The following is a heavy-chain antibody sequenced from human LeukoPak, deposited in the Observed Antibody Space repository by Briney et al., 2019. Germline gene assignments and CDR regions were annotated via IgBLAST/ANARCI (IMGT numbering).Heavy chain of an antibody. CDR3: ARDTLYDVWRGSYPAFDY. D-gene: IGHD3-3*01. J-gene: IGHJ4*02. CDR1: GFTFSSYT. V-gene: IGHV3-48*04. Sequence: GGSLRLSCAASGFTFSSYTMNWVRQAPGEGLEWVAYISATGNTVYYADSVKGRFTISRDNAKNSLYLEMNSLRAEDTAVYYCARDTLYDVWRGSYPAFDYWGQGTLVTVSS. CDR2: ISATGNTV.